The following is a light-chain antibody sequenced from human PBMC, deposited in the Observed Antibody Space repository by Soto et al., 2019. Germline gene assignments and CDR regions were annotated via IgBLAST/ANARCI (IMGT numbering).Light chain of an antibody. V-gene: IGLV2-14*01. CDR1: SSDVGGYNY. CDR2: DVS. CDR3: SSYTSSSTV. J-gene: IGLJ2*01. Sequence: QSVLTQPASASGSPGQSITISCTGTSSDVGGYNYVSWYQQHPGKAPKLMIYDVSNRPSGVSNRFSGSKSGNTASLTISGLQAEDEADNYCSSYTSSSTVFGGGT.